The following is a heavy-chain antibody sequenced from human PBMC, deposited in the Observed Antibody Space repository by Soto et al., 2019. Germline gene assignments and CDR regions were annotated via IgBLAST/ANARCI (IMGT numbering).Heavy chain of an antibody. CDR1: GYSFTSYW. Sequence: PGESLKIFCKGSGYSFTSYWISWVRQMPGKGLEWMGRIDPSDSYTNYSPSFQGHVTISADKSISTAYLQWSSLKASDTAMYYCARLAMAARRGYYGMDVWGQGTTVTVSS. D-gene: IGHD5-12*01. CDR2: IDPSDSYT. V-gene: IGHV5-10-1*01. CDR3: ARLAMAARRGYYGMDV. J-gene: IGHJ6*02.